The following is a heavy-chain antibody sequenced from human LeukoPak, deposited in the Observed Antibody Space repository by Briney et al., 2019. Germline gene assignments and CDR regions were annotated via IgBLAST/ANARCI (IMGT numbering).Heavy chain of an antibody. CDR3: ARRPAPFGELGEWYFDY. CDR2: IIPIFGTA. CDR1: GGTFSRYA. Sequence: GASVKVSCKASGGTFSRYAISWVRQAPGQGLEWMGGIIPIFGTANYAQKFQGRVTITADESTSTAYMELSSLRSEDTAVYYCARRPAPFGELGEWYFDYWGQGTLVTVSS. V-gene: IGHV1-69*13. D-gene: IGHD3-10*01. J-gene: IGHJ4*02.